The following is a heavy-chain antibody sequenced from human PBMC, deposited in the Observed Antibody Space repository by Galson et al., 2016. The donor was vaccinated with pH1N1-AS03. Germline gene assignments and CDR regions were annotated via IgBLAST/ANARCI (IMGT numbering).Heavy chain of an antibody. V-gene: IGHV3-48*02. Sequence: SLRLSCAASGFNFNVYRMNWVRQAPGKGLEWISYMTSDMRTIKYADSVKGRFTISRDNARNSLFLQMNSLRDEDTAIYYCARSVQYSFDYWGQGILVTVSS. J-gene: IGHJ4*02. CDR1: GFNFNVYR. CDR2: MTSDMRTI. CDR3: ARSVQYSFDY. D-gene: IGHD5/OR15-5a*01.